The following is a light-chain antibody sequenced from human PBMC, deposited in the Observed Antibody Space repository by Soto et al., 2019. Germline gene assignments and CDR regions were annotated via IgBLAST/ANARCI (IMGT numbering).Light chain of an antibody. J-gene: IGLJ2*01. V-gene: IGLV6-57*04. CDR3: QSYDSSNHVV. Sequence: NFMLTQPHSVSESPGKTVTISCTRSSGSIASNYVQWYQPRPGSAPTTVIYEDNQRPSGVPDRFSGSIDSSSNSASLTISGLMTEDEADYCCQSYDSSNHVVFGGGTKLTVL. CDR1: SGSIASNY. CDR2: EDN.